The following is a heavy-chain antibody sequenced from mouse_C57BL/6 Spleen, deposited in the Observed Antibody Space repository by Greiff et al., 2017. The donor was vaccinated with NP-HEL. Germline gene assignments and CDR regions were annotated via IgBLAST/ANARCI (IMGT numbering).Heavy chain of an antibody. Sequence: EVMLVESEGGLVQPGSSMKLSCTASGFTFSDYYMAWVRQVPEKGLEWVANINYDGSSTYYLDSLKSRFIISRDNAKNILYLQMSSLKSEDTATYYCAREGYGSSYVDYYAMDYWGQGTSVTVSS. CDR1: GFTFSDYY. J-gene: IGHJ4*01. V-gene: IGHV5-16*01. CDR3: AREGYGSSYVDYYAMDY. D-gene: IGHD1-1*01. CDR2: INYDGSST.